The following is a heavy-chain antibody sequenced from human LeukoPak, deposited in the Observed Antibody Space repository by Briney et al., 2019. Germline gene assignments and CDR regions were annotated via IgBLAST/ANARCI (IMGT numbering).Heavy chain of an antibody. CDR3: ASSKCSGGSCYHRFDY. V-gene: IGHV4-39*07. CDR1: GGSISSSSYY. CDR2: IYYSGST. Sequence: SETLSLTCTVSGGSISSSSYYWGWIRQPPGKGLEWIGGIYYSGSTYYNLSLKSRVTISVDTSKNQFSLKLSSVTAADTAVYYCASSKCSGGSCYHRFDYWGQGTLVTVSS. J-gene: IGHJ4*02. D-gene: IGHD2-15*01.